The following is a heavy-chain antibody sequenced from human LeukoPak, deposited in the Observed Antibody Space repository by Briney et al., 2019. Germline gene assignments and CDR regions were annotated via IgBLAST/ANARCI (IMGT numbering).Heavy chain of an antibody. V-gene: IGHV3-23*01. D-gene: IGHD6-13*01. CDR2: ISGSGGST. Sequence: QSGGSLRLSCAASGFTFSSYAMSWVRQAPGKGLEWVTAISGSGGSTYYADSVKGRFTISRDNSKNTLYLQMNSLRAEDTAVYYCAKALIAAALFDPWGQGTLVTVSS. J-gene: IGHJ5*02. CDR3: AKALIAAALFDP. CDR1: GFTFSSYA.